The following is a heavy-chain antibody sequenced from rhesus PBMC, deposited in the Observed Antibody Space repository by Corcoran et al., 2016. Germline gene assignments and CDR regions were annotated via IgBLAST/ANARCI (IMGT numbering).Heavy chain of an antibody. CDR1: GFTFGNSG. V-gene: IGHV3S5*01. J-gene: IGHJ5-2*02. CDR3: AKDWILNV. D-gene: IGHD3-3*01. Sequence: EVHWGESGGGWVQLGGSLRLSWEASGFTFGNSGMSWGGQAPGKGLEWVSHLSSGCDNTYYADSVKDRFTISRDNSKNTLSLQLDSLRAEDTAVYYCAKDWILNVWGRGVLVTVSS. CDR2: LSSGCDNT.